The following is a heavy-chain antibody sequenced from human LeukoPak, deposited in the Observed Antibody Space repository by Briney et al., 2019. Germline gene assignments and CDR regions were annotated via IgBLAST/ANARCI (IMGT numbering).Heavy chain of an antibody. CDR2: ISAYNGNT. CDR3: ASRSVGHDSIPAAMYHWFDP. CDR1: GYTFTSYG. V-gene: IGHV1-18*01. Sequence: ASVKVSCKASGYTFTSYGISWVRQAPGQGLEWMGWISAYNGNTNYAQKLQGRVTMTTDTSTSTAYMELSSLRSEDTAVYYCASRSVGHDSIPAAMYHWFDPWGQGTLVTVSS. J-gene: IGHJ5*02. D-gene: IGHD2-2*01.